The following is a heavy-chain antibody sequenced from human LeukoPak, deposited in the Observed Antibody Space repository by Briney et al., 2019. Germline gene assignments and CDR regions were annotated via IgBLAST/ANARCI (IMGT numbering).Heavy chain of an antibody. J-gene: IGHJ6*02. V-gene: IGHV4-34*01. CDR1: GGSFSGYC. Sequence: PSETLSLTCAVYGGSFSGYCWSWIRQPPGKGLEWIGEINHSGSTNYNPSLKSRVTISVDTSKNQFSLKLSSVTAADTAVYYCASWLEGPYYYGMDVWGQGTTVTVSS. CDR3: ASWLEGPYYYGMDV. D-gene: IGHD5-12*01. CDR2: INHSGST.